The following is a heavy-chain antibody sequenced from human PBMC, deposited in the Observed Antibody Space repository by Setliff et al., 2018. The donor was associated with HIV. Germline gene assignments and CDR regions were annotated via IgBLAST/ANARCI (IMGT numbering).Heavy chain of an antibody. V-gene: IGHV3-23*01. J-gene: IGHJ4*02. CDR1: GSTFSSYA. Sequence: GGSLRLSCAASGSTFSSYAMSWVRQAPGKGLAWVSAISGSGGSTYSADSVKGRFTISRDNSKNMLYLQMNSLRAEDTAGYYLARDPRPKFLSGYYPFDFWGQGTLVTGSS. CDR2: ISGSGGST. D-gene: IGHD3-3*01. CDR3: ARDPRPKFLSGYYPFDF.